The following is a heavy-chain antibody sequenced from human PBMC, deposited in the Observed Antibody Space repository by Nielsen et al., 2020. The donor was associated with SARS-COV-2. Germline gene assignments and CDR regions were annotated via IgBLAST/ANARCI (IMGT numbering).Heavy chain of an antibody. CDR1: GFTFSDFD. CDR2: ISSDGNNN. D-gene: IGHD5-12*01. Sequence: GGSLRLSCAASGFTFSDFDMHWVRQAPGKGLEWVAVISSDGNNNYSLDHVKGRFTISRDNSKNTLFLQMNSLRAEDTAVYYCARDVNEYSGFDLTGLDAFDIWGHGTMVTVSS. V-gene: IGHV3-30*03. J-gene: IGHJ3*02. CDR3: ARDVNEYSGFDLTGLDAFDI.